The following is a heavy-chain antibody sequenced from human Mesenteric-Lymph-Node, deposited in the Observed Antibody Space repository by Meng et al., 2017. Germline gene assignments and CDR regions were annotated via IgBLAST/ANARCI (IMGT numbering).Heavy chain of an antibody. CDR2: IWYDGSNK. CDR1: GFTFSSYG. Sequence: GESLKISCAASGFTFSSYGMHWVRQAPGKGLEWVAVIWYDGSNKYYADSVKGRFTISRDNSKNTLYLQMNSLRAEDTAVYYCSVDFLAVCDSWGQGTLVTVSS. D-gene: IGHD6-19*01. V-gene: IGHV3-33*01. CDR3: SVDFLAVCDS. J-gene: IGHJ5*01.